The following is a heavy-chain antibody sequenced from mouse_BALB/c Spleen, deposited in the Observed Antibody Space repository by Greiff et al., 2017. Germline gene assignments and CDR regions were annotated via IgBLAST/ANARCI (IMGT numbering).Heavy chain of an antibody. V-gene: IGHV2-6-7*01. CDR1: GFSLTGYG. J-gene: IGHJ2*01. CDR3: ARGPLGYGSSPYYFDY. Sequence: QVQLKQSGPGLVAPSQSLSITCTLSGFSLTGYGVNWVRQPPGKGLEWLGMIWGDGSTDYNSALKSRLSISKDNSKSQVFLKMNSLQTDDTARYYCARGPLGYGSSPYYFDYWGQGTTLTVSS. CDR2: IWGDGST. D-gene: IGHD1-1*01.